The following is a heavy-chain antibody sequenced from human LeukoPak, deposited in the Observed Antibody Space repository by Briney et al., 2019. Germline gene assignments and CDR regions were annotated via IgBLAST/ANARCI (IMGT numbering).Heavy chain of an antibody. D-gene: IGHD1-26*01. CDR3: ARGTVGANGAFDI. Sequence: PSETLSLTCSVSGGSISSSSYYWGWIRQPPGKGLEWIGSIYYSGSTYYNPSLKSRVTISVDTSKNQFSLKLSSVTAADTAVYYCARGTVGANGAFDIWGQGTMVTVSS. CDR2: IYYSGST. V-gene: IGHV4-39*07. CDR1: GGSISSSSYY. J-gene: IGHJ3*02.